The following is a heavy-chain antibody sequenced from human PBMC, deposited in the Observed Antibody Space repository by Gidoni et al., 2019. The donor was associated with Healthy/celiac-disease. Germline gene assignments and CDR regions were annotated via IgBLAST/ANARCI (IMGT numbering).Heavy chain of an antibody. CDR3: ARDRRDIVVVPAAIAGDAFDI. V-gene: IGHV3-21*01. CDR1: GFTFSSYS. D-gene: IGHD2-2*01. CDR2: MSSSSSYI. Sequence: EVQLVESGGGLVKPGGSLRLSCAASGFTFSSYSMNWVRQAPGKGLEWVSSMSSSSSYIYYADSVKGRFTISRDNAKNSLYLKMNSLRAEDTAVYYCARDRRDIVVVPAAIAGDAFDIWGQGTMVTVSS. J-gene: IGHJ3*02.